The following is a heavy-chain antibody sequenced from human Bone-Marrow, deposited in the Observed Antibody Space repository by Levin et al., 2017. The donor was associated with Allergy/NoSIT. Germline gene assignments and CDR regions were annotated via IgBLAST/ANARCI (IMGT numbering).Heavy chain of an antibody. CDR2: INHSADT. D-gene: IGHD4-23*01. CDR1: GGSFTGYY. Sequence: SQTLSLTCGLYGGSFTGYYWSWIRQTPGKGLEWIGQINHSADTKYNPSLTSRVTISVDMSKNQISLQLTSVTAADTAVYYCARVQGGLRWLGYGLDVWGPGTTVTVSS. V-gene: IGHV4-34*01. J-gene: IGHJ6*02. CDR3: ARVQGGLRWLGYGLDV.